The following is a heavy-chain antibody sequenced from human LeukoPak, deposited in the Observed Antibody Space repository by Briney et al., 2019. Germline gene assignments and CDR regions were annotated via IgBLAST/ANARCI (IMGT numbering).Heavy chain of an antibody. CDR1: GYTFTSYY. CDR2: INPSGGST. D-gene: IGHD1-26*01. J-gene: IGHJ5*02. CDR3: ASSGGWELPEGNWFDP. Sequence: ASVKVSCKASGYTFTSYYMHWVRQAPGQGLEWMGIINPSGGSTSYAQKFQGRVTMTRDTSTSTVYMELSSLRSEDTAVYYCASSGGWELPEGNWFDPWGQGTLVTVSS. V-gene: IGHV1-46*01.